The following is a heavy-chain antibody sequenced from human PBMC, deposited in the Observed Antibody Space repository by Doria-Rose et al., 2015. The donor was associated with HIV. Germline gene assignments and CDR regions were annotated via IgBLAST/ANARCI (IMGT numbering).Heavy chain of an antibody. CDR1: GYTFSAYA. J-gene: IGHJ4*02. D-gene: IGHD6-13*01. V-gene: IGHV1-3*01. CDR3: ARIHSLSSSSLGH. CDR2: LNVGNGDT. Sequence: VSCKTSGYTFSAYAIHWVRQAPGQRLEWMGWLNVGNGDTRYSRKFQDRVTITSDTSANTGYMALSSLRSEDTAVYYSARIHSLSSSSLGHWGQGTLVTVSS.